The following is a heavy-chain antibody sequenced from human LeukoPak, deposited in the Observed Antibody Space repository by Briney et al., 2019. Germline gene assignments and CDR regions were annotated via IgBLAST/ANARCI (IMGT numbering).Heavy chain of an antibody. J-gene: IGHJ6*02. Sequence: GGSLRLSCSASGFTFDDYAMHWVRQAPGKGLEWVSGISWNSGSIGYADSVKGRFTISRDNARNSLYLQMNSLRAEDTALYYCAEDLGTMVRGVGYGMDVWGQGTTVTVSS. CDR1: GFTFDDYA. V-gene: IGHV3-9*01. CDR3: AEDLGTMVRGVGYGMDV. D-gene: IGHD3-10*01. CDR2: ISWNSGSI.